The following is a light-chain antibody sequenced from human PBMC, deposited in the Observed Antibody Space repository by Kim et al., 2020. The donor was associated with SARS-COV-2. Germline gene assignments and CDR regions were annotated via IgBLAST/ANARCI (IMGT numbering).Light chain of an antibody. CDR1: QNISGTY. CDR2: SAS. V-gene: IGKV3-20*01. CDR3: QQYGSSSWT. Sequence: SPGERATLPGRASQNISGTYLAWYQQKPGRSPRLLIYSASNRATGTPDRFSGSGSGTDFTLIISRLEPEDFAVYYCQQYGSSSWTFGQGTKVDIK. J-gene: IGKJ1*01.